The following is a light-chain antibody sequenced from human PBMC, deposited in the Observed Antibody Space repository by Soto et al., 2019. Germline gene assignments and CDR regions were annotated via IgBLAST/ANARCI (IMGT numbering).Light chain of an antibody. Sequence: EIVLTQSPGTLSLSPWERATLPCRASQSVSSSYLAWYQQKPGQAPRLLIYDASSRATGIPDRFSGGGSGTDFTLTISRLEPEDFAVYYCQQFRSYPLTFGGGTKVDIK. CDR3: QQFRSYPLT. CDR2: DAS. J-gene: IGKJ4*01. V-gene: IGKV3-20*01. CDR1: QSVSSSY.